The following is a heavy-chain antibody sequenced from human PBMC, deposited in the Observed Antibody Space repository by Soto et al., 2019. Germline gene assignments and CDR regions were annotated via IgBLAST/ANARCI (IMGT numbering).Heavy chain of an antibody. J-gene: IGHJ4*02. V-gene: IGHV4-39*01. Sequence: SETLSLTCSVSGDSISSSSYYWGWIRQSPGEGLEWIGNIHNNGGTQYNPSLDSRVTISVYTSANQVSLRLRSVTAADTAVYYCAGYVILTGDQFDYWGEGTLVKVCS. CDR2: IHNNGGT. CDR1: GDSISSSSYY. CDR3: AGYVILTGDQFDY. D-gene: IGHD3-9*01.